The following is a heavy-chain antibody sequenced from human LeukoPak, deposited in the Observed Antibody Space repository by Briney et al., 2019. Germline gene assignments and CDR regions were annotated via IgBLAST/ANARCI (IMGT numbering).Heavy chain of an antibody. J-gene: IGHJ4*02. CDR3: ARDLLDYDSSGYYPQKDY. V-gene: IGHV1-46*01. D-gene: IGHD3-22*01. CDR1: GYTFINYY. Sequence: ASVKVSCKASGYTFINYYMHWVRQAPGQGLEWMGMINPSGGSTTYAQKFQGRVTLTRDTSTSTVYMELSSLRSEDTAVYYCARDLLDYDSSGYYPQKDYWGQGTLVTVSS. CDR2: INPSGGST.